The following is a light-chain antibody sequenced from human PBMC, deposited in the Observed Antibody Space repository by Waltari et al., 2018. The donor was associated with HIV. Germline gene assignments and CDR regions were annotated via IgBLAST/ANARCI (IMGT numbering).Light chain of an antibody. Sequence: DIQMTQSPSSLSAAVGDRVTITCQASQDITNYLNWYQQKPGKAPKLLIYDASNLETGVPSRFSGRGSGTDFTFTIFSLQPEDIATYYCQQYDNLPIIFGQGTRLEIK. CDR2: DAS. V-gene: IGKV1-33*01. CDR3: QQYDNLPII. J-gene: IGKJ5*01. CDR1: QDITNY.